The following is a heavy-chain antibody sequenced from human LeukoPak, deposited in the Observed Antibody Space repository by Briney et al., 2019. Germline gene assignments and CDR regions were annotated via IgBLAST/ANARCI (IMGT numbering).Heavy chain of an antibody. CDR1: VGSISSYY. Sequence: SETLALPCTVCVGSISSYYWSWIRQPAGKGLEWIGRIYTSGSTNYNPSLKSRVTMSVDTSKNQFSLKLSSVTAADTAVYYCARSAASRYCSGGSCSDYGMDVWGQGTTVTVSS. CDR2: IYTSGST. CDR3: ARSAASRYCSGGSCSDYGMDV. J-gene: IGHJ6*02. V-gene: IGHV4-4*07. D-gene: IGHD2-15*01.